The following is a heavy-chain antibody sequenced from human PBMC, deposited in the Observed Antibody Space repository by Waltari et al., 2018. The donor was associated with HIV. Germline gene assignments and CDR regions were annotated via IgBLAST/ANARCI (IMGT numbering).Heavy chain of an antibody. Sequence: EVQLVESGGGLVQPGGSLRLTCAASGFTVSSNYMSWVRQAPGKGLEWVSVIYSGGSTYYADSVKGRFTIARDNSKNTLYLQMNSLRAEDTAVYYCARVLMVYAVDFDYWGQGTLVTVSS. CDR1: GFTVSSNY. D-gene: IGHD2-8*01. CDR2: IYSGGST. V-gene: IGHV3-66*02. J-gene: IGHJ4*02. CDR3: ARVLMVYAVDFDY.